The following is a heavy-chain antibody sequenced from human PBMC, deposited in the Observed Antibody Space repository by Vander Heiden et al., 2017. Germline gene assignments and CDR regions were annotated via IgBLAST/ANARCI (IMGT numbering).Heavy chain of an antibody. Sequence: EVQLVESGGGLVKPGGSLRLSCAASGFTFISYSMNWVRQAPGKGLEWVSSISSSSSYIYYADSVKGRFTFSRDNAKNSLYLQMNSLRAEDTAVYYCARGPRYSYGRNDAFDFWGQGTMVTVSS. V-gene: IGHV3-21*01. CDR2: ISSSSSYI. J-gene: IGHJ3*01. D-gene: IGHD5-18*01. CDR3: ARGPRYSYGRNDAFDF. CDR1: GFTFISYS.